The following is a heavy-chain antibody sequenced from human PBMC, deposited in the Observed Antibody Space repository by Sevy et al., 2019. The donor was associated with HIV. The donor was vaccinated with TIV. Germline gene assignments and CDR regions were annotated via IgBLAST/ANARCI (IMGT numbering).Heavy chain of an antibody. CDR3: ATYLAYYDILTAYYGWFDP. J-gene: IGHJ5*02. D-gene: IGHD3-9*01. V-gene: IGHV4-59*01. Sequence: ETLSLTCTVSGGSISGYYWSWIRQPPGKGLEWIGYIHYSGSTNYNPSIKSRVTISVDTYKNQFSLKLSSVTAADTAVYYCATYLAYYDILTAYYGWFDPWGQGTLVTVSS. CDR2: IHYSGST. CDR1: GGSISGYY.